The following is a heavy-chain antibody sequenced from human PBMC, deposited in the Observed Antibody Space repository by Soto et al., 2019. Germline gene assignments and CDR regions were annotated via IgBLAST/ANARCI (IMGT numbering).Heavy chain of an antibody. D-gene: IGHD2-15*01. CDR3: ARDGFGGGPDFEY. Sequence: EVQLVESGGGLVQPGGSLRLSCAASGFTFSSYWMTWVRQAPGKGLEWVANINKDGSEKYYVDSVKGRFTISRDNAKNSLYLQMNSLRGEDTAVYYCARDGFGGGPDFEYWGQGILVTVSS. J-gene: IGHJ4*02. CDR1: GFTFSSYW. CDR2: INKDGSEK. V-gene: IGHV3-7*05.